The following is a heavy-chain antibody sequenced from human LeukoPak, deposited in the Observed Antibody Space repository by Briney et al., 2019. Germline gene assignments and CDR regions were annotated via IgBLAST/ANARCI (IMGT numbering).Heavy chain of an antibody. V-gene: IGHV3-30*03. J-gene: IGHJ4*02. D-gene: IGHD3-10*01. CDR3: ARDQGGYYDSGSFYVIDY. Sequence: GGSPRLSCAASGFTFSSYSMNWVRQAPGKGLEWVALISYDGSSEYYADSVKGRFTISRDNSKNTVYLQMNSLRVEDTAVYYCARDQGGYYDSGSFYVIDYWGQGTLVTVSS. CDR1: GFTFSSYS. CDR2: ISYDGSSE.